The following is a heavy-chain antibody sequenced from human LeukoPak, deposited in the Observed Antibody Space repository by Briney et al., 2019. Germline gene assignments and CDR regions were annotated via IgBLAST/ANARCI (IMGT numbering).Heavy chain of an antibody. CDR1: GYSISSGFY. D-gene: IGHD3-3*01. CDR2: MYHSGST. Sequence: SETLSLTCTISGYSISSGFYWGWIRQPPGKGLEWIGSMYHSGSTYYNPSLKSRVTISVDTSKNQLSLKLRSVTAADTAVYYCARALGIFSFDSWGQGTLVTVYS. V-gene: IGHV4-38-2*02. CDR3: ARALGIFSFDS. J-gene: IGHJ4*02.